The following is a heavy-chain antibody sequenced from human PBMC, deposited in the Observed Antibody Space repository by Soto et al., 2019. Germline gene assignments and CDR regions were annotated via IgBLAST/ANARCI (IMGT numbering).Heavy chain of an antibody. CDR1: GYTFTADY. CDR2: INPNTGDT. D-gene: IGHD3-10*01. V-gene: IGHV1-2*02. J-gene: IGHJ4*02. CDR3: ARDPLGGGDHYYFDY. Sequence: ASVKVSCKTSGYTFTADYMYWVRQAPGQGLEWMGGINPNTGDTIYAQKFQGRVTMTRDTSISTAYMELTRLRSDDTAVYFCARDPLGGGDHYYFDYWGQGTLFIVSS.